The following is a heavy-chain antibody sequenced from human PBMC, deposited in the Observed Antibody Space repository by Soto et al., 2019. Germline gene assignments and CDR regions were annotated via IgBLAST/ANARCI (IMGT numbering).Heavy chain of an antibody. Sequence: SETLSLTCTVSGGSISSGGYYWSWIRQPPGKGLEWIGYIYYSGSTYYNPSLKSRVTISVDTSKNQFSLKLSSVTAADTAVYYCARVQLVLYYYGMDVWGQGTTVTVSS. CDR3: ARVQLVLYYYGMDV. CDR1: GGSISSGGYY. J-gene: IGHJ6*02. V-gene: IGHV4-30-4*01. CDR2: IYYSGST. D-gene: IGHD6-13*01.